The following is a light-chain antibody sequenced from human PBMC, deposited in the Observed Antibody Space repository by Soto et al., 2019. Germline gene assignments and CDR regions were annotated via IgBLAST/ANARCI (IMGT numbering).Light chain of an antibody. Sequence: EIVMTQSPVTLSVSPGERATLSCRASQSVSSNLAWYQQKPGQAPSLLIYGAFTRATGIPARFSGTGSGTEFTLTISSLQFEDFALYYCQQYNDWPLTFGQGTKVDI. V-gene: IGKV3-15*01. CDR2: GAF. J-gene: IGKJ1*01. CDR1: QSVSSN. CDR3: QQYNDWPLT.